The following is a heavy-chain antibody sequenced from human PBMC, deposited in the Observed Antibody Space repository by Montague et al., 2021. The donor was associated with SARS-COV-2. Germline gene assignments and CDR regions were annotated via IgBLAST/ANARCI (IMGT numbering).Heavy chain of an antibody. CDR1: GFTFSSYE. CDR2: ISSSGSTI. Sequence: SLRLSCSASGFTFSSYEMNWVRQAPGKGLEWVSYISSSGSTIYYXDSVKGRFTISRDNAKNSLYLQMNSLRAEDTAVYYCARDCAYYDILTGYSPKGGFDYWDQGTLVTVSS. D-gene: IGHD3-9*01. J-gene: IGHJ4*02. CDR3: ARDCAYYDILTGYSPKGGFDY. V-gene: IGHV3-48*03.